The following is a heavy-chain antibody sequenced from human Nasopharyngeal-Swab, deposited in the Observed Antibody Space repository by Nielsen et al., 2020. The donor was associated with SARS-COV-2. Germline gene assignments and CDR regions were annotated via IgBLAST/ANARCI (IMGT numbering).Heavy chain of an antibody. CDR3: ARDCAWGFDY. D-gene: IGHD7-27*01. CDR1: GFTFRSYS. V-gene: IGHV3-48*02. CDR2: ISTGTST. Sequence: GESLKSSCAASGFTFRSYSMNWVRQAPGKGLEWVSYISTGTSTYFADSVKGRFTISRDNAKNSLHLQMNSLRDEDTAVYYCARDCAWGFDYWGQGILVTVSS. J-gene: IGHJ4*02.